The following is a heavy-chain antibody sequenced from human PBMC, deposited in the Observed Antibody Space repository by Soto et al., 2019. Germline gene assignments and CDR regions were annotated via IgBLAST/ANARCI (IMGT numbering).Heavy chain of an antibody. CDR2: IHYSGST. D-gene: IGHD4-4*01. CDR1: CDSISNYY. CDR3: ARAPRATVTTFDY. J-gene: IGHJ4*02. V-gene: IGHV4-59*01. Sequence: SETLSLTCTVSCDSISNYYWSWIRQPPRKGLEWIGYIHYSGSTNYNPSLRSRVAMSVDASKNQFSLKLSSVTAADTAVYYCARAPRATVTTFDYWGQGTLVTVSS.